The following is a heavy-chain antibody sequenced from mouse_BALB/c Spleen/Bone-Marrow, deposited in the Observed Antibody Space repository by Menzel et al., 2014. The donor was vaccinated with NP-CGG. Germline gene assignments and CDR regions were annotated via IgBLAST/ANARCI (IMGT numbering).Heavy chain of an antibody. CDR1: GYSFTSYW. Sequence: VKLQEPGAELVRPGASVKLSCKASGYSFTSYWMNWVKQRPGQGLEWIGMIHPSGSETRLNQNFKDKATLTVDKSSSTAYTQLSSPTSEDSAVYYCARSRGEGYWGQGTLVTVSA. J-gene: IGHJ3*01. CDR3: ARSRGEGY. V-gene: IGHV1-61*01. CDR2: IHPSGSET.